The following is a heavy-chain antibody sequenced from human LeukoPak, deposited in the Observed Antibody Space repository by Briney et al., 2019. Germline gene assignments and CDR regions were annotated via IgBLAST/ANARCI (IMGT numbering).Heavy chain of an antibody. J-gene: IGHJ4*02. CDR1: GYTFTSYY. Sequence: GASVKVSCKASGYTFTSYYIHWVRQAPGQGLERMGWINPNSGGTNYAQKFQGRVTMTRDTSISTAYMELSRLRSDDTAVYYCARDSIWFGEFQSLGYWGQGTLVTVSS. V-gene: IGHV1-2*02. D-gene: IGHD3-10*01. CDR2: INPNSGGT. CDR3: ARDSIWFGEFQSLGY.